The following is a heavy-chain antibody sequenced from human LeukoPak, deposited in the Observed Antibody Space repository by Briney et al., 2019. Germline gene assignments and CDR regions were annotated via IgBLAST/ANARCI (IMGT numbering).Heavy chain of an antibody. CDR3: ARADSTSWFDY. CDR1: GFTSNIYS. V-gene: IGHV3-21*01. CDR2: ISGTSNYI. D-gene: IGHD6-13*01. Sequence: GGSLRLSCAASGFTSNIYSMNWVRQAPGKGLEWVSSISGTSNYIYYADSVKGRFTISRDNAKDSLYLHMNSLRAEDTAVYYCARADSTSWFDYWGQGTQVTVSS. J-gene: IGHJ4*02.